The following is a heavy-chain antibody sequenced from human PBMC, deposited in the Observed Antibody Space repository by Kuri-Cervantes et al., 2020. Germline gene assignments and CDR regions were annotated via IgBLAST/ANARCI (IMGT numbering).Heavy chain of an antibody. D-gene: IGHD6-19*01. CDR3: AKGGAVAGGSFDY. CDR1: GFTFSDYY. Sequence: SLRLSCAASGFTFSDYYMSWIRQAPGKGLEWVSGISWNSGSIGYADSVKGRFTISRDNAKNSLYLQMNSLRAEDTALYYCAKGGAVAGGSFDYWGQGTLVTVSS. CDR2: ISWNSGSI. J-gene: IGHJ4*02. V-gene: IGHV3-9*01.